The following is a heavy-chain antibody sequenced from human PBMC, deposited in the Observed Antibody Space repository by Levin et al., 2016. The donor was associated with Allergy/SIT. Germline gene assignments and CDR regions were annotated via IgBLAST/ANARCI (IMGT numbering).Heavy chain of an antibody. CDR2: IDHSGTA. D-gene: IGHD5-18*01. CDR1: GEAFSGFY. CDR3: AQRSGGEGYSFAV. V-gene: IGHV4-34*01. Sequence: SETLSLTCSVYGEAFSGFYWSWIRQSPGRGLEWIGEIDHSGTANYNPSLKSRATISVDTSKTQFSLRLSSLTAADTSLYFCAQRSGGEGYSFAVWGQGSLVTVSS. J-gene: IGHJ4*02.